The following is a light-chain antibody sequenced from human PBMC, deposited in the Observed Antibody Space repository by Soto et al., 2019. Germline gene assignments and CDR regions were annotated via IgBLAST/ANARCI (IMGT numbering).Light chain of an antibody. CDR3: QQYNSWSGVT. Sequence: DIQMTQSPSTLSASVGDTVTITCRASQSISRWLAWYQQEPGKAPKLLIYDASSLESGVPSRFSGSGFGTQFTLTISSLQPDDFATYHCQQYNSWSGVTFGGGTKVDIK. V-gene: IGKV1-5*01. CDR1: QSISRW. J-gene: IGKJ4*01. CDR2: DAS.